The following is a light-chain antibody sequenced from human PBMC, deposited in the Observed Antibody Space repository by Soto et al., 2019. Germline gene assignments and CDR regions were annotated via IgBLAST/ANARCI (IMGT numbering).Light chain of an antibody. CDR3: GTWDYSLSAVV. V-gene: IGLV1-51*01. CDR1: SSNIWNNY. CDR2: ENY. J-gene: IGLJ2*01. Sequence: QSVLTQPPSVSAAPGQKVTISCSGSSSNIWNNYVSWYQQLPGAAPKVLIYENYKRPSGIPDRFSGSKSGTSATLGITGLQTGDEADYFCGTWDYSLSAVVFGGGTKVTVL.